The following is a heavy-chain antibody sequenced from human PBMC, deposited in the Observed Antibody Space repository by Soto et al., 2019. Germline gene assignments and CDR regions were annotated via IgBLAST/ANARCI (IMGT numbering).Heavy chain of an antibody. CDR2: IWYDGSNK. CDR1: GFTFSSYG. V-gene: IGHV3-33*01. Sequence: GGSLRLSCAASGFTFSSYGMHWVRQAPGKGLEWVAVIWYDGSNKYYADSVKGRFTISRDNSKNTLYLQMNSLRAEDTAVYYCASYFRPNAFDIWGQGTMVTVSS. CDR3: ASYFRPNAFDI. D-gene: IGHD3-10*02. J-gene: IGHJ3*02.